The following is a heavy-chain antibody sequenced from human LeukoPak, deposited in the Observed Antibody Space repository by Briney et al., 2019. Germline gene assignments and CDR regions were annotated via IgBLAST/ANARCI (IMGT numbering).Heavy chain of an antibody. Sequence: GGSLRLSCAASGFTFINYGMTWVRQAPGKGLEWVSTIAGRHIGTYYADSVKGRFTISRDNSKNTLYLQMNSLRAEDTAVYYCARSYDSSGTFDYWGQGTLVTVSS. D-gene: IGHD3-22*01. CDR2: IAGRHIGT. V-gene: IGHV3-23*01. CDR3: ARSYDSSGTFDY. J-gene: IGHJ4*02. CDR1: GFTFINYG.